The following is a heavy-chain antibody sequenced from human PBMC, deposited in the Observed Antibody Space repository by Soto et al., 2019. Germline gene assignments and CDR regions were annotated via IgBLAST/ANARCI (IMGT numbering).Heavy chain of an antibody. Sequence: QVQLVQSGAEVKKPGSSMKVSCKASGGSVSSYAISWVRQAPGQGLEWMGGIIPIFDTAKYVQKFQGRLTITADKSTSTAYMELNSLRSEDTAVYYCARDPGRSSTRWRLRQVADGDSYNMDVWGQGTTVTVS. D-gene: IGHD2-2*01. CDR3: ARDPGRSSTRWRLRQVADGDSYNMDV. CDR2: IIPIFDTA. J-gene: IGHJ6*02. CDR1: GGSVSSYA. V-gene: IGHV1-69*06.